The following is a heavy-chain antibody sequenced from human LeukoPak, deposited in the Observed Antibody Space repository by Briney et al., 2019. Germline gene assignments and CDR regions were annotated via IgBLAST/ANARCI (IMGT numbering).Heavy chain of an antibody. CDR2: ISDSGGRT. Sequence: GGSLRLSCAVSGFTVSGNYMSWVRQAPGKGLEWVSVISDSGGRTYYADSVKGRFTISRDNSKNTLYLQMNSLRAEDTAVYYCAKDMYGTSLSPVYWGQGTLVTVSS. CDR1: GFTVSGNY. J-gene: IGHJ4*02. D-gene: IGHD6-13*01. V-gene: IGHV3-23*01. CDR3: AKDMYGTSLSPVY.